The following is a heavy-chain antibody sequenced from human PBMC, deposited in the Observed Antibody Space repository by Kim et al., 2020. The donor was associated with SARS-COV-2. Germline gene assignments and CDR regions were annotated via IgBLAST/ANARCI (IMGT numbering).Heavy chain of an antibody. CDR3: ARESWGGWHYYYYYYGMDV. D-gene: IGHD6-19*01. Sequence: GGSLRLSCAASGFTFSSYWMSWVRQAPGKGLEWVANIKQDGSEKYYVDSVKGRVTISRDNAKNSLYLQMNSLRAEDTAVYYCARESWGGWHYYYYYYGMDVWGQGTTVTVSS. CDR1: GFTFSSYW. J-gene: IGHJ6*02. V-gene: IGHV3-7*03. CDR2: IKQDGSEK.